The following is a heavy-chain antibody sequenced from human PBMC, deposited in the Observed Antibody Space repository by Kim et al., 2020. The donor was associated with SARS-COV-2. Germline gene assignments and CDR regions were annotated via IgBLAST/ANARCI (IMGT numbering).Heavy chain of an antibody. J-gene: IGHJ6*02. CDR1: GFTFSSYS. CDR3: ARVGDMVRGVSYGMDV. Sequence: GGSLRLSCAASGFTFSSYSMNWVRQAPGKGLEWVSSISSSSSYIYYADSVKGRFTISRDNAKNSLYLQMNSLRAEDTAVYYCARVGDMVRGVSYGMDVWGQGTTVTVSS. D-gene: IGHD3-10*01. V-gene: IGHV3-21*01. CDR2: ISSSSSYI.